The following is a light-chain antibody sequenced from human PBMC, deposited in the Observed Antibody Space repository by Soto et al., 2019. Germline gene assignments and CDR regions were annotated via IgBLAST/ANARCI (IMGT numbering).Light chain of an antibody. CDR3: QYYDSSLSGLSGSV. J-gene: IGLJ7*01. CDR1: SSNIGAGYD. V-gene: IGLV1-40*01. Sequence: QSVLTQPPSVSGAPGQRVTISCTGSSSNIGAGYDVHWYQQLPGTAPKLLIYGNSNRPSGDPARFSGSKSGTSASLAITGLQAEDEADYYCQYYDSSLSGLSGSVFGGGTQLTVL. CDR2: GNS.